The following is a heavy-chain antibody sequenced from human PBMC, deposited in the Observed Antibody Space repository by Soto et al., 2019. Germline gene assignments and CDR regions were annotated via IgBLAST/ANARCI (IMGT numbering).Heavy chain of an antibody. CDR2: IIPILGIP. CDR3: ARDPHSSGGIWVSYRSLHYFDY. V-gene: IGHV1-69*04. Sequence: SVKVSCKASGGTFSSYSISWVRQAPRQGLEWMGRIIPILGIPNYAQKFQGRVTITADKSTSTAYMELSSLRSEDTAVYYCARDPHSSGGIWVSYRSLHYFDYWGQGTLVTVSS. D-gene: IGHD3-16*02. J-gene: IGHJ4*02. CDR1: GGTFSSYS.